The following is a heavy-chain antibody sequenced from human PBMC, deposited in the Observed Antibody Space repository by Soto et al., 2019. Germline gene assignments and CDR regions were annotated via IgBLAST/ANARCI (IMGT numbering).Heavy chain of an antibody. CDR1: GFIFSTYG. CDR3: AKDLLLTTISTVGE. CDR2: ISYDGNNK. Sequence: QVQLVESGGGVVQPGRSLRLSCAASGFIFSTYGMHWVRQAPGKGLGWLSVISYDGNNKYYADSVKGRFTISRDNSKNTQWLQMDRLRTEDTAVYYFAKDLLLTTISTVGEWGQGSLVTVSS. J-gene: IGHJ4*02. D-gene: IGHD3-9*01. V-gene: IGHV3-30*18.